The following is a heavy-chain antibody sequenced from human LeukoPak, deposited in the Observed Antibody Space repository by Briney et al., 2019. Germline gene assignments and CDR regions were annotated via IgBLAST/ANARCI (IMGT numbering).Heavy chain of an antibody. D-gene: IGHD5-18*01. J-gene: IGHJ4*02. CDR2: IYIGGNT. V-gene: IGHV3-53*01. Sequence: QAGGSLRLSCAASGFTVSSKYMSWVRQAPGKGLEWVSVIYIGGNTYYADSVRGRFTISRDNSKNTLYLQMNSLRAEDTAIYYCMTAAGYNFGQYWGQGTLVTVSS. CDR3: MTAAGYNFGQY. CDR1: GFTVSSKY.